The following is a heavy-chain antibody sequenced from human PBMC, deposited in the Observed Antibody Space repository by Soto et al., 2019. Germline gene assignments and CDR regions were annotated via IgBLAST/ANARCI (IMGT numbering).Heavy chain of an antibody. CDR1: GGSIDDYY. CDR3: ARVIVDADDLFYFDS. V-gene: IGHV4-59*08. D-gene: IGHD1-26*01. Sequence: QVQLQESGPGLVAPSDTLSLTCSVSGGSIDDYYWSWIRQPPGKGLEWVAFIYHSGGTDYSPSLQSRVSLSVDTSKNQFSMRLISVTAADTAVYYCARVIVDADDLFYFDSWGEGTLLTVSS. J-gene: IGHJ4*02. CDR2: IYHSGGT.